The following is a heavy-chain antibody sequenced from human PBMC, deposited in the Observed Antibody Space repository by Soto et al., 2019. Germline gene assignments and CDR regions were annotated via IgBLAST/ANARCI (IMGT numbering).Heavy chain of an antibody. V-gene: IGHV1-69*13. CDR2: IIPIFGTA. Sequence: ASVKVSCKASGCTFSSYAISWVRQAPGQGLEWMGGIIPIFGTANYAQKFQGRVTITADESTSTAYMELSSLRSEDTAVYYCAREIGGVTIFGVVYNYGMDVWGQGTTVTVSS. CDR3: AREIGGVTIFGVVYNYGMDV. D-gene: IGHD3-3*01. J-gene: IGHJ6*02. CDR1: GCTFSSYA.